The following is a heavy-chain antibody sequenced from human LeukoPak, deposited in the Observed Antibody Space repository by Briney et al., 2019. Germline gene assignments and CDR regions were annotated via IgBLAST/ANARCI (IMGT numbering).Heavy chain of an antibody. Sequence: SETLSLTCAVYGGSFSGYYWSSIRQPPGKGLEWIREINHSGSTNYNPSLKSRVTTSVDTSKNHFSLKLSSVTAADTAVYYCARGRYSSGWYAQYLMDYWGQGTLVTVSS. CDR3: ARGRYSSGWYAQYLMDY. CDR1: GGSFSGYY. V-gene: IGHV4-34*01. J-gene: IGHJ4*02. D-gene: IGHD6-19*01. CDR2: INHSGST.